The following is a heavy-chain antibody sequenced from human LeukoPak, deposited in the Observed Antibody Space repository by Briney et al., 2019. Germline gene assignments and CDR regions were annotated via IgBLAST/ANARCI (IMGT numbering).Heavy chain of an antibody. CDR3: ARDQSAVAGGGFDY. CDR1: GGSISSSNW. CDR2: IYHSGST. D-gene: IGHD6-19*01. V-gene: IGHV4-4*02. Sequence: SETLSLTCAVSGGSISSSNWGSWVRQPPGKGLGWIGEIYHSGSTKYNPSLKSRVTISVDKSKNQFSLKLSSVTAADTAVYYCARDQSAVAGGGFDYWGQGTLVTVSS. J-gene: IGHJ4*02.